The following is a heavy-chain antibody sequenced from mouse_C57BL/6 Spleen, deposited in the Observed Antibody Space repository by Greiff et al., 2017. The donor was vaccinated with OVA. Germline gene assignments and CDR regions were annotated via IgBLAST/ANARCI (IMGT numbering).Heavy chain of an antibody. Sequence: QVQLQQSGPELVKPGASVKLSCKASGYTFTSYDINWVKQRPGQGLEWIGWIYPRDGSTKYNEKFKGKATLTVDTSSSSAYMELHSLTSEDSAVYFCARTLNWDGAYFDYWGQGTTLTVSS. CDR1: GYTFTSYD. CDR3: ARTLNWDGAYFDY. J-gene: IGHJ2*01. V-gene: IGHV1-85*01. D-gene: IGHD4-1*02. CDR2: IYPRDGST.